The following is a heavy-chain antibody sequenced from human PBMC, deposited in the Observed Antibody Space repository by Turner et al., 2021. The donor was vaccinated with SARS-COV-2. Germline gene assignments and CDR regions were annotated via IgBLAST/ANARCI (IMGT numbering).Heavy chain of an antibody. CDR3: ACGYYSRGDY. CDR2: IYYRGST. CDR1: GGSISSTSYY. J-gene: IGHJ4*02. V-gene: IGHV4-39*01. D-gene: IGHD3-3*01. Sequence: QLQLQESGPGLVKPSETLSLTCTVSGGSISSTSYYWGWIRQPPGKGLEWIGSIYYRGSTYYNPSLKSRVTISADTTKNQFSLKLSSVTAADTAVYYCACGYYSRGDYWGQGTLVTVSS.